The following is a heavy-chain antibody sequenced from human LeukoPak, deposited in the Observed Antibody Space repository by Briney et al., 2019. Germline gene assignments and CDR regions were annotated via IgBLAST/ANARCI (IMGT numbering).Heavy chain of an antibody. V-gene: IGHV3-9*01. CDR3: ARDPTYTAAAGDEGY. CDR2: ISWNSGII. CDR1: GFTFDDYA. J-gene: IGHJ4*02. D-gene: IGHD6-13*01. Sequence: QPGGSLRLSCEASGFTFDDYAMHWVRQAPGKGLEWVSGISWNSGIIVYTDSVKGRFTISRDNAKNSLYLQMNSLRAEDTAVYYCARDPTYTAAAGDEGYWGQGTLVTVSS.